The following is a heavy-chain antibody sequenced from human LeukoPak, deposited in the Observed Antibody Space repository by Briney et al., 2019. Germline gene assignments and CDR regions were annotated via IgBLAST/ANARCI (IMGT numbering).Heavy chain of an antibody. CDR1: GFSLNTTGMR. D-gene: IGHD3-22*01. V-gene: IGHV2-70*04. CDR2: IDWDDDK. Sequence: SGPTLVKPTQTHTLTCTFSGFSLNTTGMRMGWIRQPPGKALEWLARIDWDDDKFYSTSLKPRLTISKDSSRNQVVLTMTNMDPVDTATYYCARIAPSYYYDSSAPLDYWGQGTLVTVSS. J-gene: IGHJ4*02. CDR3: ARIAPSYYYDSSAPLDY.